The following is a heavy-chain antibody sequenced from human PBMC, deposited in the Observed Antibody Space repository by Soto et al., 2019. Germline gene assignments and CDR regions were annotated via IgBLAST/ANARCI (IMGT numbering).Heavy chain of an antibody. CDR2: ISPSGDAT. J-gene: IGHJ4*02. CDR1: GFTFSNLE. Sequence: EVQLLESGGTLIQPGGSLRLSCAASGFTFSNLEMSWGRQAPGKGLEWVSSISPSGDATYYADSVKGRFTISRDNSQNTLYLQMRSLRAEDTAVYYCAKGSQFDNWGQGNLVTVSS. CDR3: AKGSQFDN. V-gene: IGHV3-23*01.